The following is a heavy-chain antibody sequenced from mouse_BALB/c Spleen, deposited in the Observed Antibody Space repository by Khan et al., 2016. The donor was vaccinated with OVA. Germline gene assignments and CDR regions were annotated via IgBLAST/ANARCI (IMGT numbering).Heavy chain of an antibody. CDR3: TRPIYYDGALDY. V-gene: IGHV14-3*02. Sequence: EVQLQQSGAELVKPGASVKLSCTASGFNIKDTYIHWVKQRPEQGLEWIGRIDPANGHTKYDPKFQGKATLTADTSSTTAYLQLISLTSEDTAVYYCTRPIYYDGALDYWGQGTSVAVSS. CDR2: IDPANGHT. J-gene: IGHJ4*01. CDR1: GFNIKDTY. D-gene: IGHD1-1*01.